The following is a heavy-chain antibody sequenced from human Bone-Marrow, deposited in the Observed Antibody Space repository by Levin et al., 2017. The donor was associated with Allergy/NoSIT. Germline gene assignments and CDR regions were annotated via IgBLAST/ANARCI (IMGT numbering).Heavy chain of an antibody. Sequence: PEASVKVSCKASGFTFVSFGCTWVRQAPGQGLEWMGWISSRNGERKYAQKFQARVTMTTDTSTNTAYMELRNLRPDDTAVYYCARLWKGGDSWGQGSLVTVSS. CDR2: ISSRNGER. CDR3: ARLWKGGDS. CDR1: GFTFVSFG. D-gene: IGHD2-21*01. V-gene: IGHV1-18*01. J-gene: IGHJ4*02.